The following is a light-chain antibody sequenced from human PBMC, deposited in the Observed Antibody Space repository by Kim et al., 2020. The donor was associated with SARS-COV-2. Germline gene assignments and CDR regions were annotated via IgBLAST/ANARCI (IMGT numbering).Light chain of an antibody. CDR1: QSVSSNY. CDR3: QQYGRSPPWT. V-gene: IGKV3-20*01. J-gene: IGKJ1*01. Sequence: EIVLTQSPGTLSLSPGERATLSCRASQSVSSNYLAWYQQKPGQAPRLLIFGASSRATGIPDRFSGSASGTDFTLTISRLEPEDFAVYYCQQYGRSPPWTFGQGTKVEIK. CDR2: GAS.